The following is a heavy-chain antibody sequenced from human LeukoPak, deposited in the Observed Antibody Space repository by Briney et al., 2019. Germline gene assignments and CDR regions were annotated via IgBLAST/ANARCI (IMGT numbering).Heavy chain of an antibody. Sequence: PGGSLRLSCAASGFTVSRNYMSWVRQAPGKGLEWVSVIYSGGTTYYADSVKGRFTISRDNSKNTLYLQMNSLRAEDTAVYYCARDPEGIGGIAAADYWGQGTLVTVSS. CDR1: GFTVSRNY. V-gene: IGHV3-53*05. J-gene: IGHJ4*02. CDR2: IYSGGTT. CDR3: ARDPEGIGGIAAADY. D-gene: IGHD6-13*01.